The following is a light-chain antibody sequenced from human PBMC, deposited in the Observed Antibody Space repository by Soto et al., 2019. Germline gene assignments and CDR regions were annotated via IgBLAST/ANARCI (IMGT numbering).Light chain of an antibody. Sequence: DIQMTQSPSTLSASVGDKVIITCRTSQNINNWLAWYQQKPGKAPNLLIYKASSSESGVPSRFSGSGSGTEFTLTISSLQPDDFATYYCQQYDSPPYTFGQGTKLDIK. CDR2: KAS. J-gene: IGKJ2*01. V-gene: IGKV1-5*03. CDR3: QQYDSPPYT. CDR1: QNINNW.